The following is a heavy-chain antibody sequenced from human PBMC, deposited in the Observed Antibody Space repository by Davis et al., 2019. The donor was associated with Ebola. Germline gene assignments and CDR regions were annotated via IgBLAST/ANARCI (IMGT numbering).Heavy chain of an antibody. J-gene: IGHJ6*02. CDR3: ARMAAAGTKLDV. D-gene: IGHD6-13*01. CDR2: ISTYNGNT. Sequence: AASVKVSCKASGYTFTSYYMHWVRQAPRQGLEWMGWISTYNGNTNFAQKLQGRVTMTTDTSTSSAYMELRSLRSDDTAVYYCARMAAAGTKLDVWGQGTTVTVSS. V-gene: IGHV1-18*04. CDR1: GYTFTSYY.